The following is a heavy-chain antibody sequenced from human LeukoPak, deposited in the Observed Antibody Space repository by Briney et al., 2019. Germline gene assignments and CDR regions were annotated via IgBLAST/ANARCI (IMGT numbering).Heavy chain of an antibody. J-gene: IGHJ4*02. V-gene: IGHV3-23*01. CDR2: ITISGRTA. CDR3: AKAGIGVVGYFDY. CDR1: GFTFSNYA. Sequence: PGGSLRLSCLASGFTFSNYAMSWVRQAPGKGLEWVSGITISGRTAYYADSVKGRFTISRDNSKNTLYLQMNSLRDEDTALYYCAKAGIGVVGYFDYWGQGTLVTVSS. D-gene: IGHD6-19*01.